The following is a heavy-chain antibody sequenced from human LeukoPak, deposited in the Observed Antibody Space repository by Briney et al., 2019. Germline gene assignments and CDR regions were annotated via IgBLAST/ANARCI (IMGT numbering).Heavy chain of an antibody. CDR3: ARQNVVGAIDY. CDR2: IYYSGST. D-gene: IGHD2-15*01. J-gene: IGHJ4*02. CDR1: GGSISSYY. V-gene: IGHV4-59*08. Sequence: PSETLSLTCTVSGGSISSYYWSWIRQPPGKGLEWIGYIYYSGSTNYNPSLKSRVTISADTSKNQFSLKLSSVTAADTAVYYCARQNVVGAIDYWGQGTLVTVSS.